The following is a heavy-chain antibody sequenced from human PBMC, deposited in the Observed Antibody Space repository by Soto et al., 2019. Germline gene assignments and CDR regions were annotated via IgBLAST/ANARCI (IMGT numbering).Heavy chain of an antibody. J-gene: IGHJ6*03. V-gene: IGHV3-9*01. Sequence: EVQLVESGGGLVHPGRSLRLSCAASGFTFDDYAMHWVRQAPGKGLEWVSSISWNSGDIGHADSVKGRFTISRDNAKNSLYLQMNSLRAEDTALYYCAKGNFAYYYYYMDVWGKGTTVTVSS. CDR3: AKGNFAYYYYYMDV. CDR2: ISWNSGDI. CDR1: GFTFDDYA.